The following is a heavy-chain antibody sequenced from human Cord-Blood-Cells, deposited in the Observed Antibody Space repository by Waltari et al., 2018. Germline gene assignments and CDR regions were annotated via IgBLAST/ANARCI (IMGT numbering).Heavy chain of an antibody. V-gene: IGHV4-59*11. CDR2: IYYSGST. J-gene: IGHJ6*02. CDR3: AREEQLVGMDV. Sequence: QVQLQESGPGLVKPSEPLSLTCTVSGGSISRHYWSWIRQPPGKGLEWIGYIYYSGSTNYNPSLKSRVTISVDTSKNQFSLKLSSVTAADTAVYYCAREEQLVGMDVWGQGTTVTVSS. D-gene: IGHD6-6*01. CDR1: GGSISRHY.